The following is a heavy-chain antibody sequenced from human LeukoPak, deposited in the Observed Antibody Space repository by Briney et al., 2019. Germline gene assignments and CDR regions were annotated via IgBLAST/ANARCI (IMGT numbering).Heavy chain of an antibody. D-gene: IGHD3-10*01. Sequence: SETLSLTCTVSGGSIISTTYYWGWIRQPPGKGLEWIGSIYYSGSTYYNPSLKSRVTISGDTSKNQLSLKLSSVTAADTAVYYCARSAVRGVIIDYWGQGTLVTVSS. V-gene: IGHV4-39*07. J-gene: IGHJ4*02. CDR2: IYYSGST. CDR3: ARSAVRGVIIDY. CDR1: GGSIISTTYY.